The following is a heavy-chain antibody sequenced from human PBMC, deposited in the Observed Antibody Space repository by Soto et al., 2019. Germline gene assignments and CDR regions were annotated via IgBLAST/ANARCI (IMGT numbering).Heavy chain of an antibody. Sequence: GGSLRLSCAASGCTFINYWMSWVSKATGKGLEWVANIKQDGSEKYYADSAKGRFIISRDNAKTSLYLQMNSLRAEDTAVYYCARDMGVFWSGYPEGGFDYWGQGTPVTVSS. J-gene: IGHJ4*02. V-gene: IGHV3-7*01. D-gene: IGHD3-3*01. CDR3: ARDMGVFWSGYPEGGFDY. CDR2: IKQDGSEK. CDR1: GCTFINYW.